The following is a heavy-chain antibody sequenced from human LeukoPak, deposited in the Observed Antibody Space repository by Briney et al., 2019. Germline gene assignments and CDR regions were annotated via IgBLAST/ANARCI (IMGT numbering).Heavy chain of an antibody. CDR3: ARESSPRLHFDY. D-gene: IGHD4-17*01. CDR2: ISYDGSNK. J-gene: IGHJ4*02. Sequence: PGRSLRLSCAASGFTFSTYAMHWVRQTPGKGLEWVAVISYDGSNKYYADSVKGRFTISRDNSKNTLYLQMNSLRAEDTAVYYCARESSPRLHFDYWGQGTLVTVSS. V-gene: IGHV3-30-3*01. CDR1: GFTFSTYA.